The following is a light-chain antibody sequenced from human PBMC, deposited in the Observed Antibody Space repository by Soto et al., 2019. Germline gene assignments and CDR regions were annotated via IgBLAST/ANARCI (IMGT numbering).Light chain of an antibody. CDR2: VNSDGSH. J-gene: IGLJ2*01. CDR1: SGHTTYA. Sequence: QLVLTQSPSASASLGASVRLTCTLTSGHTTYAIAWHQQQPEKGPRYLMKVNSDGSHNKGDGIPDRFSGSSSGAERYLTITSHQSEDEADDYCQTWDYGIHVVFGGGTKLTVL. CDR3: QTWDYGIHVV. V-gene: IGLV4-69*01.